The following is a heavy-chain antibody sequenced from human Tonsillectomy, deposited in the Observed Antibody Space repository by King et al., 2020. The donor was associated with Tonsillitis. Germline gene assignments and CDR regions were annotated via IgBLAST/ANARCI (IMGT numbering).Heavy chain of an antibody. Sequence: QLVQSGAEVKKPGATVKVSCKASGYTFTSYGISWVRQAPGQGLEWMGWISAYNGNTNYAQKLQGRVTMTTDTSTSTAYMELGSLRSDDTAVYYCARDTSLPPTVTTGDYWGQGTLVTVSS. CDR2: ISAYNGNT. V-gene: IGHV1-18*04. J-gene: IGHJ4*02. CDR3: ARDTSLPPTVTTGDY. D-gene: IGHD4-17*01. CDR1: GYTFTSYG.